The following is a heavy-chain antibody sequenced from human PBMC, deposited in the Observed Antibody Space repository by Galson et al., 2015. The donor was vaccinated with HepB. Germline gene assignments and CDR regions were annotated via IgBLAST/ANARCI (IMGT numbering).Heavy chain of an antibody. Sequence: TLSLTCTVSGGSISSGGYYWTWIRQHPGKGLEWIGYIYHSGSTYYNPSLKSRVTISVDRSKNQFSLKLSSVTAADTAVYYCARVGYSYGLDYWGQGTLVTVSS. V-gene: IGHV4-30-2*01. CDR1: GGSISSGGYY. CDR3: ARVGYSYGLDY. J-gene: IGHJ4*02. CDR2: IYHSGST. D-gene: IGHD5-18*01.